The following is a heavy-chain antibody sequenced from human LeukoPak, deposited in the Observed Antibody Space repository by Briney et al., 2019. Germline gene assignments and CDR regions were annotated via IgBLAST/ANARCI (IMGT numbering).Heavy chain of an antibody. CDR2: IYYSGST. CDR3: ARGPVGTWFDP. Sequence: SVTLSLTCTVSGGSISSYYWSWIRQPPGKGLEWIGYIYYSGSTNYNPSLKSRVTISVGTSKSQFSLKLSSVTAADTAVYYCARGPVGTWFDPWGQGTLVT. V-gene: IGHV4-59*01. CDR1: GGSISSYY. J-gene: IGHJ5*02. D-gene: IGHD1-1*01.